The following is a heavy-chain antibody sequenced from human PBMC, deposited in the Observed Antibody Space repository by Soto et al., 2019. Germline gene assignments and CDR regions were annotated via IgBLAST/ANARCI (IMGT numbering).Heavy chain of an antibody. D-gene: IGHD6-13*01. J-gene: IGHJ5*02. CDR1: GYSFTSYW. V-gene: IGHV5-10-1*04. Sequence: PGESLKISCKGSGYSFTSYWISWVRQMPGKGLEWMGRIDPSDSYTNYSPFFQGQVTISADKSTSTAYLQWSSLKASDTAMYYCARHNRYSSTWFEGWFDPWGQGTLVTVSS. CDR3: ARHNRYSSTWFEGWFDP. CDR2: IDPSDSYT.